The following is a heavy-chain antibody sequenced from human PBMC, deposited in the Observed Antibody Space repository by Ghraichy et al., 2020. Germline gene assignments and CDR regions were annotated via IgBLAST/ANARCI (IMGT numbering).Heavy chain of an antibody. CDR3: ARAAANYDFWSGYPDY. CDR2: IIPILGIA. J-gene: IGHJ4*02. V-gene: IGHV1-69*04. CDR1: GGTFSSYA. Sequence: SVKVSCKASGGTFSSYAISWVRQAPGQGLEWMGRIIPILGIANYAQKFQGRVTITADKSTSTAYMELSSLRSEDTAVYYCARAAANYDFWSGYPDYWGQGTLVTVSS. D-gene: IGHD3-3*01.